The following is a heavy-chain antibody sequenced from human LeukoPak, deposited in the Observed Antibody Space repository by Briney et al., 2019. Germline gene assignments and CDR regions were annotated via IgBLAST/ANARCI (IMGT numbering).Heavy chain of an antibody. CDR3: ASSRRRIQLWSFDY. D-gene: IGHD5-18*01. J-gene: IGHJ4*02. CDR2: INPNSGGT. CDR1: GYTFTGYY. V-gene: IGHV1-2*02. Sequence: GASVKVSCKASGYTFTGYYMHWVRQAPGQGLEWMGWINPNSGGTNYAQRFQGRVTMTRDTSISTAYMELSRLRSDDTAVYYCASSRRRIQLWSFDYWGQGTLVTVSS.